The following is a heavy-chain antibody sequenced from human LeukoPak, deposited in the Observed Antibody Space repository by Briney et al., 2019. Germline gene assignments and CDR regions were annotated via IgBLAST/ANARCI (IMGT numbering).Heavy chain of an antibody. CDR1: GGSISSYY. V-gene: IGHV4-59*01. J-gene: IGHJ4*02. CDR3: ARSVAAAGTGIDY. D-gene: IGHD6-13*01. CDR2: IYYSGST. Sequence: SETLSLTCTVSGGSISSYYWSWIWQPPGKGLEWIGYIYYSGSTNYNPSLKSRVTISVDTSKNQFSLKLSSVTAADTAVYYCARSVAAAGTGIDYWGQGTLVTVSS.